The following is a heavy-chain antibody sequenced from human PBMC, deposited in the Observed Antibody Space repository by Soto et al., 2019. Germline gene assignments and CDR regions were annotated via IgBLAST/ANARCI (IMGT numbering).Heavy chain of an antibody. CDR3: ARVFPDGWVEPGVVRGYLDT. CDR2: IIPIFGTT. D-gene: IGHD3-3*01. Sequence: QVQLVQSGAEVKEPGSAVKVSCKAPADSFSSYGISWVRQAPGQGLEWMGGIIPIFGTTNYAEKFQGRVTIAADESTNTAYMELSSLRSADTALYYCARVFPDGWVEPGVVRGYLDTWGRGTLVTVSS. CDR1: ADSFSSYG. J-gene: IGHJ4*02. V-gene: IGHV1-69*01.